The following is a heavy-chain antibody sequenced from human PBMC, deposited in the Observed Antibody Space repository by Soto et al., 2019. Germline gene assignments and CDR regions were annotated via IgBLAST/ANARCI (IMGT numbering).Heavy chain of an antibody. CDR1: GFTFSNAW. J-gene: IGHJ6*02. D-gene: IGHD3-10*01. CDR2: IKSKTDGGTT. Sequence: GGSLRLSCAASGFTFSNAWMNWVRQAPGKGLEWVGRIKSKTDGGTTDYAAPVKGRFTISRDDSKNTLYLQMNSLKTEDTAVYYCTTRFGELLYPSDYYYYGMDVWGQGTTVTVSS. V-gene: IGHV3-15*07. CDR3: TTRFGELLYPSDYYYYGMDV.